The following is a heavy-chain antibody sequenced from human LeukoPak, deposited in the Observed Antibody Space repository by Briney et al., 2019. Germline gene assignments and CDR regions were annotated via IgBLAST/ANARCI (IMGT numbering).Heavy chain of an antibody. J-gene: IGHJ4*02. V-gene: IGHV1-8*03. Sequence: ASVKVSCKASGYTFTSYDINWVRQATRQGLEWMGWMNPNSGNTGYAQKFQGRVTITRNTSISTAYMELSSLRSEDTAVYYCARGRVRGYGFYYWGQGTLVTVSS. CDR2: MNPNSGNT. D-gene: IGHD5-12*01. CDR1: GYTFTSYD. CDR3: ARGRVRGYGFYY.